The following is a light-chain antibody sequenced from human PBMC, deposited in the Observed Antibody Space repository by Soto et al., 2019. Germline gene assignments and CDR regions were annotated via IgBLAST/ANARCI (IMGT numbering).Light chain of an antibody. Sequence: QSALNQPASVNGSPGRSIAISYTGTSSDVGSYNSVSWYQQYPGKAPKLMIHDVNNRPSGISDRFSASKSGNTASLTISGLQAEDGADYYCSSFTSSTSYVFGTGTKVTV. J-gene: IGLJ1*01. CDR1: SSDVGSYNS. CDR2: DVN. CDR3: SSFTSSTSYV. V-gene: IGLV2-14*03.